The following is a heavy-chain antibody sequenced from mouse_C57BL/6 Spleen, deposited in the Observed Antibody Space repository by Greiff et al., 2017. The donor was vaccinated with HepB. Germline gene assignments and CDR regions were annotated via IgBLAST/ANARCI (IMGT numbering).Heavy chain of an antibody. CDR3: ARGLPYAMDY. D-gene: IGHD3-3*01. CDR1: GYTFTNYW. J-gene: IGHJ4*01. V-gene: IGHV1-63*01. CDR2: IYPGGGYT. Sequence: QVQLQQSGAELVRPGTSVKMSCKASGYTFTNYWIGWAKQRPGHGLEWIGDIYPGGGYTNYNEKVKGKATLTADKSSSTAYMQFSSLTSEDSALYYCARGLPYAMDYWGQGTSVTVSS.